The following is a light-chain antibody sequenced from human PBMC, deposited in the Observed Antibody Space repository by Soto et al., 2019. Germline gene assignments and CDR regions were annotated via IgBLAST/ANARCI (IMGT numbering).Light chain of an antibody. CDR2: AAS. Sequence: DIQMTQSPSSLSASVGDRVTITCRASQSISSYLNWYQQKPGKAPKLLIYAASSLQSGVPSRFSGRGSGTEFTLAISRLQSEDFAVYYCQQYNTWPLTFGGGTKVDIK. CDR3: QQYNTWPLT. CDR1: QSISSY. V-gene: IGKV1-39*01. J-gene: IGKJ4*01.